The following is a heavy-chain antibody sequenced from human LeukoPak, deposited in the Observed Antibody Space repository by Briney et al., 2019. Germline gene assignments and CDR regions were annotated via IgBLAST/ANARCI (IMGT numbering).Heavy chain of an antibody. Sequence: GGSLRLSCAASRFTVSSNYMSWVRQAPGKGLEWVSVIYDDGRTYYADSVQGRFTVSRDNSQNTVFLQTNGLRADDTAVYYCAILPGYWGQGTLVTVSS. CDR1: RFTVSSNY. CDR3: AILPGY. CDR2: IYDDGRT. V-gene: IGHV3-53*01. J-gene: IGHJ4*02.